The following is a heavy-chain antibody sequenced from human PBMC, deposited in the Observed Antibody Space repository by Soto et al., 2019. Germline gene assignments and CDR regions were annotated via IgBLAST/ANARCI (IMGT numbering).Heavy chain of an antibody. D-gene: IGHD1-26*01. CDR3: ARDFLLFYYATSADYGSHV. Sequence: GGSLRLSCAASGFTFSSYAMHWVRQAPGKGLEWVAVISYYGSNKYYADSVKGRFTISRDNSKNTLYLQMNSLRAEDTAVYYSARDFLLFYYATSADYGSHVCRQAPTITV. V-gene: IGHV3-30-3*01. CDR2: ISYYGSNK. J-gene: IGHJ6*02. CDR1: GFTFSSYA.